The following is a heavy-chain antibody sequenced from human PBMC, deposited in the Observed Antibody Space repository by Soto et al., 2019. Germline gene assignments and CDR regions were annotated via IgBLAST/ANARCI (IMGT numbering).Heavy chain of an antibody. CDR1: GFTFSSYA. CDR3: AKGGDDYIYYFDF. CDR2: ISGSGGST. D-gene: IGHD4-4*01. J-gene: IGHJ4*02. Sequence: EVQLLESGGSLVQPGGSLRVSCAASGFTFSSYAMAWVRQAPGKGLEWVSGISGSGGSTYYADSVKGRFTISRDNSKKTVYLHMNSLRAEDTAVYYCAKGGDDYIYYFDFWGQGTLVTVSS. V-gene: IGHV3-23*01.